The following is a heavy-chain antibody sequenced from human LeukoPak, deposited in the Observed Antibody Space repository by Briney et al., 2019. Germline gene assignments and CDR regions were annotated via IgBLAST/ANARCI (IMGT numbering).Heavy chain of an antibody. D-gene: IGHD3-3*01. CDR3: ARVQAGFGNLDY. V-gene: IGHV3-13*01. J-gene: IGHJ4*02. CDR1: GFTFSSYD. Sequence: GGSLRLSCAASGFTFSSYDMHWVRQATGKGLEWVSAIGTAGDTYYPSSVKGRFTISRENAKNSLYLQMNSLRAGDTAVYYCARVQAGFGNLDYWGQGTLVTVSS. CDR2: IGTAGDT.